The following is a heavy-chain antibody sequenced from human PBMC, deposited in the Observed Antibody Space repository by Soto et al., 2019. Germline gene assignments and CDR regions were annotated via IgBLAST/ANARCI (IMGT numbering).Heavy chain of an antibody. CDR2: IYYTGNT. J-gene: IGHJ6*02. V-gene: IGHV4-39*01. Sequence: SVTMSRTCTLSGDSPVSSSSYYWGWIRQPPGKGLEWIGSIYYTGNTFYSPSFRSRLTISVDTSKSQFSLKLRSVTAADTATYYCASEVSSTDGMDVWGQGTTVTVSS. CDR3: ASEVSSTDGMDV. D-gene: IGHD2-15*01. CDR1: GDSPVSSSSYY.